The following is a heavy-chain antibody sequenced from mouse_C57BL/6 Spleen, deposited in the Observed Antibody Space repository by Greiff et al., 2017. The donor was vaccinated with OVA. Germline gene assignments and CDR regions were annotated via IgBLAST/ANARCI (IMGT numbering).Heavy chain of an antibody. CDR2: IYPGDGDT. CDR1: GYAFSSSW. CDR3: ARDYGNYWYFDV. Sequence: QVQLQQSGPELVKPGASVKISCKASGYAFSSSWMNWVKQRPGKGLEWIGRIYPGDGDTNYNGKFKGKATLTADKSSSTAYMQLSSLTSEDSAVYFGARDYGNYWYFDVWGTGTTVTVAS. J-gene: IGHJ1*03. D-gene: IGHD2-1*01. V-gene: IGHV1-82*01.